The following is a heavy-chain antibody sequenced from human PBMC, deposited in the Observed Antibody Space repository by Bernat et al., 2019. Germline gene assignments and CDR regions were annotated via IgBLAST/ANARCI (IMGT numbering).Heavy chain of an antibody. V-gene: IGHV5-51*01. J-gene: IGHJ3*02. CDR2: IDPGDSDT. CDR1: GYSFTSYW. CDR3: ARLGIAVAGIANPGAFDI. D-gene: IGHD6-19*01. Sequence: EVQLVQSGAEVKKPGESLKISCKGSGYSFTSYWIGWVRQMPGKGLEWMGSIDPGDSDTRYSPSFQGQVTISADKTISTAYLQWNSLKASDTAMYYCARLGIAVAGIANPGAFDIWGQGTMVTVSS.